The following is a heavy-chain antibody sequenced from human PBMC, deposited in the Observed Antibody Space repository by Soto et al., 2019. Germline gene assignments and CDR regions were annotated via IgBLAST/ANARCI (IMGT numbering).Heavy chain of an antibody. Sequence: EVQVLDSGGGLVQPGGSLRLSCAASGFTFTNYPMAWVRQAPAKGLEWVSTISGSGGSTFYADSVKGRFTISRDNSKNTVYLQMNSLRVEDTAVYYCAKMPLKVEGSYFDYWGQGTLVTVSS. CDR3: AKMPLKVEGSYFDY. J-gene: IGHJ4*02. CDR2: ISGSGGST. CDR1: GFTFTNYP. V-gene: IGHV3-23*01. D-gene: IGHD2-2*01.